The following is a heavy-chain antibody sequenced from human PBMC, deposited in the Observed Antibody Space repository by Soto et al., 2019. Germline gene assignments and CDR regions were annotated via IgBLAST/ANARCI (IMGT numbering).Heavy chain of an antibody. D-gene: IGHD1-26*01. CDR3: ARRGSGSYCDY. V-gene: IGHV3-23*01. J-gene: IGHJ4*02. CDR1: GFTFSSYA. CDR2: ISGSGDST. Sequence: EVQLLESGGGLVQPGGSLRLSCAASGFTFSSYAMRWVRQAPGKGLEWVSAISGSGDSTYYAASVKGRFTTSRDDSKNTVSVHMNSLRAEDTAVYDCARRGSGSYCDYWGQGPLVTVSS.